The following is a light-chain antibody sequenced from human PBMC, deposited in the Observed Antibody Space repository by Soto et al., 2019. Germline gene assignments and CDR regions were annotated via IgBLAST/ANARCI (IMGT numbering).Light chain of an antibody. CDR2: AAS. V-gene: IGKV1-9*01. Sequence: DIQLTQSPSLLSASVGDRVTITCRASQGISSNLAWYQQKSGKAPKLLMYAASTLQSGVPSRFSGSGSGTEFTLTISSLQPEDFATYYCQQLNSYPLTFGGGTKVEIK. CDR1: QGISSN. CDR3: QQLNSYPLT. J-gene: IGKJ4*01.